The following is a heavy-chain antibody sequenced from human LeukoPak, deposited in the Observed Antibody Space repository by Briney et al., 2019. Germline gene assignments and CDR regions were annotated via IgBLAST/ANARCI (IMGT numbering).Heavy chain of an antibody. J-gene: IGHJ6*02. V-gene: IGHV3-21*01. CDR2: ISSSSSYI. D-gene: IGHD2-2*01. Sequence: GGSLRLSCAASGFTFSSYSMNWVRQAPGKGLEWVSSISSSSSYIYYADSVKGRFTISRDNAKNSLYLQMNSLRAEDTAVYYCARVSCSTSCYLCYYYGMDVWGQGTTVTVSS. CDR1: GFTFSSYS. CDR3: ARVSCSTSCYLCYYYGMDV.